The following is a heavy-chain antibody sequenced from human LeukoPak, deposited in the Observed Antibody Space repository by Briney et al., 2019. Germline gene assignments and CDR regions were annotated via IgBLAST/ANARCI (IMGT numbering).Heavy chain of an antibody. CDR1: GGSISSYY. V-gene: IGHV4-59*01. D-gene: IGHD3-10*01. CDR3: AGRYYGSGSGYYYMDV. CDR2: IYYSGST. Sequence: SETLSLTCTVSGGSISSYYWSWIRQPPGKGLEWIGYIYYSGSTNYNSSLKSRVTISVDTSKNQFSLKLSSVTAADTAVYYCAGRYYGSGSGYYYMDVWGKGTTVTISS. J-gene: IGHJ6*03.